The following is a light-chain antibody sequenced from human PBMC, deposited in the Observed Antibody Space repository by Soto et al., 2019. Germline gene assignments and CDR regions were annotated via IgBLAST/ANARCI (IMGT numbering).Light chain of an antibody. CDR2: DNG. CDR3: ATWDTKLNGVV. V-gene: IGLV1-51*01. J-gene: IGLJ2*01. CDR1: SSNIGNNF. Sequence: QSVLTQTPSKSAAAGQKVTISCAGSSSNIGNNFVSWYQQFPGTAPKLLIFDNGQRPSGIPDRFFGAKSGSSATLSITGPQTGDEAIYYCATWDTKLNGVVFGGGTKLTVL.